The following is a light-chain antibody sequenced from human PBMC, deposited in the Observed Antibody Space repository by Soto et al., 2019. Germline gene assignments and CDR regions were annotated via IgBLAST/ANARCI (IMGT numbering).Light chain of an antibody. J-gene: IGLJ2*01. V-gene: IGLV2-23*01. CDR2: EGS. CDR3: CSYAGSSTLV. Sequence: QSALTQPASVSGSPGQSITISCTGTSSDVGSYNLVSWYQQHPGNAHKLMIYEGSKRPSGVSNRFSGSTSGNTASLTISGLQAEDEDYYYCCSYAGSSTLVFGGGTKVTVL. CDR1: SSDVGSYNL.